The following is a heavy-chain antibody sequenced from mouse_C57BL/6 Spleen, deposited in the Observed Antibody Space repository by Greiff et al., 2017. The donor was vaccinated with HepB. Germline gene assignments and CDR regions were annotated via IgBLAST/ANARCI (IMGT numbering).Heavy chain of an antibody. J-gene: IGHJ4*01. CDR3: IITTVGYAMDY. Sequence: VKLQQSGAELVRPGASVTLSCKASGYTFTDYEMHWVKQTPVHGLEWIGAIDPETGGTAYNQKFKGKAILTADKSSSTAYMELRSLTSEDSAVYYCIITTVGYAMDYWGQGTSVTVSS. CDR1: GYTFTDYE. D-gene: IGHD1-1*01. V-gene: IGHV1-15*01. CDR2: IDPETGGT.